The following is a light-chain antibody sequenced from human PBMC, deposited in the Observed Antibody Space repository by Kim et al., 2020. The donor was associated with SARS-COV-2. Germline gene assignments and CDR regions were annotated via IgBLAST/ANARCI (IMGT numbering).Light chain of an antibody. CDR3: QVWDSSLDQYV. CDR2: HDK. Sequence: PGKAAGITCGGNNIGTRSVDWYQKKPGQGPVLVLSHDKDRPSGIPDRFSGSTSGNTATLTISRVAAGDEADYYCQVWDSSLDQYVFGSGTKVTVL. CDR1: NIGTRS. J-gene: IGLJ1*01. V-gene: IGLV3-21*03.